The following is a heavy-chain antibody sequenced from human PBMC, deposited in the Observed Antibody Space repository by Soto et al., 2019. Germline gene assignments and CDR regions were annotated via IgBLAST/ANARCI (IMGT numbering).Heavy chain of an antibody. CDR3: ARDMGMPTVPDV. J-gene: IGHJ6*02. D-gene: IGHD4-17*01. V-gene: IGHV3-33*01. CDR1: GFTFSSYG. Sequence: QVQLVESGGGVVQPGRSLRLSCAASGFTFSSYGMHWVRQAPGKGLEWVAVIWYDGSNKYYADSVKGRFTISRDNSKNTLYLQMNSLRAEDTAVYYCARDMGMPTVPDVWGQGTTVTVSS. CDR2: IWYDGSNK.